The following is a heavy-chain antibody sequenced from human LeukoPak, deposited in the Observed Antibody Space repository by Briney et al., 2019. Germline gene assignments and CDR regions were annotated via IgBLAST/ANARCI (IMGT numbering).Heavy chain of an antibody. CDR1: GYTFTDYY. CDR2: INPNSGGT. V-gene: IGHV1-2*02. CDR3: ARDLPGGWYGGIDY. D-gene: IGHD6-19*01. J-gene: IGHJ4*02. Sequence: ASVKVSCKASGYTFTDYYMHWVRQAPGQGLEWMGWINPNSGGTNYAQKFQGRVTMTRDTSISTAYMELSRLRSDDTAVYYCARDLPGGWYGGIDYWGQGTLVTVSS.